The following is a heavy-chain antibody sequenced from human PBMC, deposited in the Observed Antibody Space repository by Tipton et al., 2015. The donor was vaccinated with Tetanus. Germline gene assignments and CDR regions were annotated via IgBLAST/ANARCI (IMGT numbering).Heavy chain of an antibody. CDR1: GGSISSYY. D-gene: IGHD3-9*01. CDR2: IYYSGST. J-gene: IGHJ6*02. CDR3: ARVGGYYDILTGYRYYGMDV. Sequence: TLSLTCTVSGGSISSYYWSWIRQPPGQGLEWIGYIYYSGSTNYNPSLKSRVTISVDTSKNQFSLKLSSVTAADTAVYYCARVGGYYDILTGYRYYGMDVWGQGTTVTVSS. V-gene: IGHV4-59*01.